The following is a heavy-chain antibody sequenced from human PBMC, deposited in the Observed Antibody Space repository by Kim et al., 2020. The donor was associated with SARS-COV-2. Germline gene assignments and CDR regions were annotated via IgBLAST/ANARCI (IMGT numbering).Heavy chain of an antibody. J-gene: IGHJ4*02. D-gene: IGHD1-1*01. CDR3: ARGVAGGWNEGPRFDY. CDR2: IYYSGST. V-gene: IGHV4-39*01. CDR1: GGSISSSSYY. Sequence: SETLSLTCTVSGGSISSSSYYWGWIRQPPGKGLEWIGSIYYSGSTYYNPSLKSRVTISVDTSKNQFSLKLSSVTAADTAVYYCARGVAGGWNEGPRFDYWGQGTLVTVSS.